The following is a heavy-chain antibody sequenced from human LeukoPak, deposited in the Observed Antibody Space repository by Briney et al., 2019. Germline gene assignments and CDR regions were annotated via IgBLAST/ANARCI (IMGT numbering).Heavy chain of an antibody. CDR3: ASYSSGWSYYFDY. V-gene: IGHV3-21*01. CDR2: ISSSSSYI. J-gene: IGHJ4*02. Sequence: RPGGSLRLSCAASGFTFSSYSMNWVRQAPGKGLEWVSSISSSSSYIYYADSVKGRFIISRDNAKNSLYLQMNSLRAEDTAVYYCASYSSGWSYYFDYWGQGTLVTVSS. D-gene: IGHD6-19*01. CDR1: GFTFSSYS.